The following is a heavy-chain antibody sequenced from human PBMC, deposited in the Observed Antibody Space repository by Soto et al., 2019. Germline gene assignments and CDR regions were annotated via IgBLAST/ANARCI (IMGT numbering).Heavy chain of an antibody. J-gene: IGHJ1*01. V-gene: IGHV3-21*01. Sequence: EVQLVESGGGLVKPGGSLRLSCAASGFTFSSYSMNWVRQAPGKGLEWVSSISSSSSYIYYADSVKGRFTISRDNAKNSLYLQMNSLRAEDTAVYYCAREYCSGGSCYSEYFQHWGQGTLVTVSS. CDR3: AREYCSGGSCYSEYFQH. CDR1: GFTFSSYS. CDR2: ISSSSSYI. D-gene: IGHD2-15*01.